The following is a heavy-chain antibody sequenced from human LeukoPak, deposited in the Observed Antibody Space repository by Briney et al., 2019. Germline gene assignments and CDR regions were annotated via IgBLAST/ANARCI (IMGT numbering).Heavy chain of an antibody. Sequence: SETLSLTCTVSGGSISSGDYYWSWIRQPPGKGLEWIGYIYYSGSTNYNPSLKSRVTISVDTSKNQFSLKLSSVTAADTAVYYCARGVLRWATVDLWGRGTLVTVSS. J-gene: IGHJ2*01. CDR3: ARGVLRWATVDL. V-gene: IGHV4-61*08. D-gene: IGHD4-23*01. CDR2: IYYSGST. CDR1: GGSISSGDYY.